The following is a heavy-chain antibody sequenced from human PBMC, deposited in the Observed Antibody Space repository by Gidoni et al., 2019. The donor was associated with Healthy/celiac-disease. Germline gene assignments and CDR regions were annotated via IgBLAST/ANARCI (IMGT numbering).Heavy chain of an antibody. CDR1: GGSFSGYY. V-gene: IGHV4-34*01. D-gene: IGHD3-10*01. Sequence: QVQLQQWGAGLLKPSETLSLTCAVDGGSFSGYYWSWIRQPPGKGLEWIGEINHSGSTNYNPALKSRVTISVDTSKNQFSRKLSSVTAADTAVYYCARGVWFGELLHDYWGQGTLVTVSS. J-gene: IGHJ4*02. CDR3: ARGVWFGELLHDY. CDR2: INHSGST.